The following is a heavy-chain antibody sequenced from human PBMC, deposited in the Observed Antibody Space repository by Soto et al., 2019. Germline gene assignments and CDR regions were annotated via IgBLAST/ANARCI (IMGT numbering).Heavy chain of an antibody. CDR3: ATALYCTNGVCYAVFDY. D-gene: IGHD2-8*01. J-gene: IGHJ4*02. CDR2: IIPIFGTA. CDR1: GGTFSSYA. Sequence: GASVKVSCKASGGTFSSYAISWVRQAPGQGLEWMGGIIPIFGTANYAQKFQGRVTITADESTSTAYMELSSLRSEDTAVYYCATALYCTNGVCYAVFDYWGQGTLVTVS. V-gene: IGHV1-69*13.